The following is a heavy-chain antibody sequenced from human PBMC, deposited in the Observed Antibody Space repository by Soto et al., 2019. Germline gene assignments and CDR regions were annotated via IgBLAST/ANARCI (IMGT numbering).Heavy chain of an antibody. CDR3: ARGPLGYCSGGSCYNYFYMDV. J-gene: IGHJ6*03. Sequence: QVQLVQSGAEVKKPGASLKVSCKASGYTFTSYAMHCVRQAPGQRLEWMGWINAGNGNTKYLQKLQGRVLITRDTHASTAYMELSSLRSEDTAVYYCARGPLGYCSGGSCYNYFYMDVWGKGTTVTVSS. V-gene: IGHV1-3*01. CDR2: INAGNGNT. CDR1: GYTFTSYA. D-gene: IGHD2-15*01.